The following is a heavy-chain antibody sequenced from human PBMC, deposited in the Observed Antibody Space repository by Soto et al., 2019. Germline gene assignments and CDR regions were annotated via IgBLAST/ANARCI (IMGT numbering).Heavy chain of an antibody. V-gene: IGHV3-33*01. CDR3: ARDESPAALVEPIPPIPIDY. CDR1: GFTFSSYG. J-gene: IGHJ4*02. CDR2: IWYDGSNK. D-gene: IGHD2-2*01. Sequence: GGSLRLSCAASGFTFSSYGMHWVRQAPGKGLEWVAVIWYDGSNKYYADSVKGRFTISRDNSKNTLYLQMNSLRAEDTAVYYCARDESPAALVEPIPPIPIDYWGQGTLVTVSS.